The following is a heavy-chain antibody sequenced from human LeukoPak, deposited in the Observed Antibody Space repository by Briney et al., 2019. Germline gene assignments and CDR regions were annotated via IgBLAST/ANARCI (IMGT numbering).Heavy chain of an antibody. CDR1: GGSISSGGYS. CDR3: ARAQGNLGYCSGGSCYYYFDY. V-gene: IGHV4-30-2*01. J-gene: IGHJ4*02. Sequence: SQTLSLTCAVSGGSISSGGYSWSWIRQPPGKGLEWIGYIYHSGSTYYNPSLKSRVTISVDRSKNQFSLKLSSVTAADTAVYYCARAQGNLGYCSGGSCYYYFDYWGQGTLVTDSS. D-gene: IGHD2-15*01. CDR2: IYHSGST.